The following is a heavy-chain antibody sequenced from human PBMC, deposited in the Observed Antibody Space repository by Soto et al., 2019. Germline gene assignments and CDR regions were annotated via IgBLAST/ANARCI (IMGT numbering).Heavy chain of an antibody. Sequence: PSETLSLTCSVSGGSSSSYYWSWIRQPPGKGLEWIAYIYYSGTSYNPSLKSRVTISVDTSKNQFSLKLSSVTAADTAVYYCARESSITMVRGVYDAFDIWGQGTMVTVSS. CDR3: ARESSITMVRGVYDAFDI. J-gene: IGHJ3*02. CDR2: IYYSGT. CDR1: GGSSSSYY. V-gene: IGHV4-59*01. D-gene: IGHD3-10*01.